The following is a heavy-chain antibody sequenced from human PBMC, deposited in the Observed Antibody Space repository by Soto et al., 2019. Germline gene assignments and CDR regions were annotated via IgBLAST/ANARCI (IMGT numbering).Heavy chain of an antibody. J-gene: IGHJ6*03. Sequence: EVQLAESGGGLAHPGGSLRLSCAASGFTLSGYAMDWVRQAPGKGLEYVSGISSNGVGTYYANSVQGRFTISRDNSKNTVYLQMGRLRPEDMAVYYCARRARPDFYYMDVWGKGTTVTVSS. CDR3: ARRARPDFYYMDV. V-gene: IGHV3-64*01. D-gene: IGHD6-6*01. CDR1: GFTLSGYA. CDR2: ISSNGVGT.